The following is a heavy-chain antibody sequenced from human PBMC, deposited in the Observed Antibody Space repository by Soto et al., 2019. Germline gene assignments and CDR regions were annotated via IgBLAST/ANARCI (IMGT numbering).Heavy chain of an antibody. Sequence: GGSLRLSCAASGFTFNNYAMNCVRQAPGNGLEWGATISGTGGSTYYADSVKGRFTISRDNSKNTLYLQMNSLRVEDTAVYYCAKDRLGGNFDYWGQGTQVTV. V-gene: IGHV3-23*01. J-gene: IGHJ4*02. CDR3: AKDRLGGNFDY. CDR2: ISGTGGST. CDR1: GFTFNNYA.